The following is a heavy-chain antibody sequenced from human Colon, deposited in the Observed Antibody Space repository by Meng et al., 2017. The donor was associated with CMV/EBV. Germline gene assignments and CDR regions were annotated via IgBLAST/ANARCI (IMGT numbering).Heavy chain of an antibody. V-gene: IGHV5-51*01. CDR3: ASPPGGYDAYDL. CDR1: GYRFTSYW. Sequence: GESLKISWKVSGYRFTSYWIAWVRQMPGKGLEWMGMIHPDDSNTRYSPSFQVQVTISADKSISTAYLQWSSLKASDTAMYYCASPPGGYDAYDLWGQGTMVTVSS. J-gene: IGHJ3*01. CDR2: IHPDDSNT. D-gene: IGHD3-10*01.